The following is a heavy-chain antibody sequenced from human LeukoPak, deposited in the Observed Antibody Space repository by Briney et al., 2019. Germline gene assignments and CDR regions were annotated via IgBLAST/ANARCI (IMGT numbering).Heavy chain of an antibody. V-gene: IGHV1-46*01. Sequence: APVKVSXKASGYSFTNYYMHWVRHVPGQGPEWLGLINPSGGTKYAQKFQDRVTMTRDTSTSTIYMELSSLTSEDRAVYYCAREGRTDYGASRSFYIWGQGTMVTVSS. CDR3: AREGRTDYGASRSFYI. CDR2: INPSGGT. D-gene: IGHD4-17*01. CDR1: GYSFTNYY. J-gene: IGHJ3*02.